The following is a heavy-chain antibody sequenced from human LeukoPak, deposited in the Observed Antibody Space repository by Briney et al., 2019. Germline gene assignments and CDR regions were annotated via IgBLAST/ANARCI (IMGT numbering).Heavy chain of an antibody. J-gene: IGHJ4*02. CDR1: GGSISSDSYY. D-gene: IGHD6-19*01. CDR2: IYYSGST. CDR3: ASLAVAGLSEGY. Sequence: PSETLSLTCTVSGGSISSDSYYWAWIRQPPGKGLEWIASIYYSGSTYYNPSLKSRVTISVDTSRNQFSLKLSSVTAADTAVYYCASLAVAGLSEGYWGQGTLVIVFS. V-gene: IGHV4-39*01.